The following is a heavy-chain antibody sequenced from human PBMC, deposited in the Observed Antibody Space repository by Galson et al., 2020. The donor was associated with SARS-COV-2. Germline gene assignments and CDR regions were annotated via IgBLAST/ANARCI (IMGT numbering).Heavy chain of an antibody. J-gene: IGHJ6*02. CDR3: ARVSISIQELAVAGDYSCGMDV. CDR1: GYTFTLYA. D-gene: IGHD1-1*01. V-gene: IGHV1-3*01. CDR2: INAGYGNT. Sequence: ASVKVSCKASGYTFTLYAMHWVRQAPGQRPEWVGWINAGYGNTKYSQRLQGRVTITRDTSARTAYMELSSLRTEDTAVYYCARVSISIQELAVAGDYSCGMDVWGQGTAVTVSS.